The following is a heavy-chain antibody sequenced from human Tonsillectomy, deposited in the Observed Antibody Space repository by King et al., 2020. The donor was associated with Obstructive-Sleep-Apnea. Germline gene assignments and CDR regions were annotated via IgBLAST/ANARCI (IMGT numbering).Heavy chain of an antibody. D-gene: IGHD3-22*01. CDR2: INHSGST. V-gene: IGHV4-34*01. J-gene: IGHJ3*02. CDR1: GGSFSGYY. CDR3: ARDTSSGYYLNDAFDI. Sequence: VQLQQWGAGLLKPSETLSLTCAVYGGSFSGYYWSWIRQPPGKGLAWIGEINHSGSTNYNPSLKSRVTISVDTSKNQFSLKLSSVTAADTAVYYCARDTSSGYYLNDAFDIWGQGTMVTVSS.